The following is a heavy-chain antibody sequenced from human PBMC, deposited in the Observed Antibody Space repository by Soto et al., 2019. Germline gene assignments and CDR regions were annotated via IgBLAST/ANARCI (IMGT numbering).Heavy chain of an antibody. D-gene: IGHD2-2*01. CDR3: ARDNRIPGGHFYQFGMDF. V-gene: IGHV1-3*01. CDR2: INPANGNT. Sequence: ASVKVSCQASGYSFTQYAIHWVRQAPGRRLEWLGWINPANGNTKYSEKFQGRVTFTRDTSATTAYMELSSLRSEDAGLYYCARDNRIPGGHFYQFGMDFWGQGTTVTVSS. J-gene: IGHJ6*02. CDR1: GYSFTQYA.